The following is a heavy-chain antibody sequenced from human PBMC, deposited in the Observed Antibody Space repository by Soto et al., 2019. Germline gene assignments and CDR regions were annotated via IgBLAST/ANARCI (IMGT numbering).Heavy chain of an antibody. D-gene: IGHD6-13*01. Sequence: EVQLLESGGGLVQPGGSLRLSCPASGFPFTNYAWPWFPRPPGKGLEWVSVITGSGGGTYFVDSVKGRFTISRDNSKNTVYLQMNSLRAEDTAVYYCAKRPLTAAGFDYWGQGTLVTVSS. CDR3: AKRPLTAAGFDY. J-gene: IGHJ4*02. CDR1: GFPFTNYA. CDR2: ITGSGGGT. V-gene: IGHV3-23*01.